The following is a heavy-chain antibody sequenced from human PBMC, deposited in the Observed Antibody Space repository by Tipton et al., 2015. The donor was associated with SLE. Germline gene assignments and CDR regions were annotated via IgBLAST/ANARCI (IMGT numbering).Heavy chain of an antibody. J-gene: IGHJ6*02. Sequence: SLRLSCAASGFTFSSYAMHWVRQAPGKGLEWVAVKSYDGSNKYYADSVKGRFTISRDNSKNTLYLQMNSLRAEDTAVYYCARSFVPTALYGMDVWGQGTTVTVSS. D-gene: IGHD6-6*01. V-gene: IGHV3-30*04. CDR1: GFTFSSYA. CDR2: KSYDGSNK. CDR3: ARSFVPTALYGMDV.